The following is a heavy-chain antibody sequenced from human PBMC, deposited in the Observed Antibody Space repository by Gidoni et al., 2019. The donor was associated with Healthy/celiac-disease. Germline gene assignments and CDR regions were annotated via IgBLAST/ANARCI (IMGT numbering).Heavy chain of an antibody. CDR3: ARESGLWFGELSIDY. J-gene: IGHJ4*02. CDR1: GGSFSGYY. CDR2: INHSGST. D-gene: IGHD3-10*01. Sequence: QVQLQQWGAGLLKPSETLSLTCAVYGGSFSGYYWSWIRQPPGKGLEWIGEINHSGSTTYNPSLKSRVTISVDTSKNQFSLKLSSVTAADKAVYYCARESGLWFGELSIDYWGQGTLVTVSS. V-gene: IGHV4-34*01.